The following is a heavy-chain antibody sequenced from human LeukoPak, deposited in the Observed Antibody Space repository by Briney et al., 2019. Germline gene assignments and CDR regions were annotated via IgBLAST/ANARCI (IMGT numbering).Heavy chain of an antibody. CDR2: IYYSGTT. J-gene: IGHJ2*01. V-gene: IGHV4-30-4*01. Sequence: SETLSLTCTVSGGSISSGDYYWTWIRQPPGKGLEWIGYIYYSGTTYYNPSLKSRVDTSKNQFSLKLSSVTAADTAVYYCARGVKIEYSSSSRNWYFDRWGRGTLVTVSS. CDR1: GGSISSGDYY. CDR3: ARGVKIEYSSSSRNWYFDR. D-gene: IGHD6-6*01.